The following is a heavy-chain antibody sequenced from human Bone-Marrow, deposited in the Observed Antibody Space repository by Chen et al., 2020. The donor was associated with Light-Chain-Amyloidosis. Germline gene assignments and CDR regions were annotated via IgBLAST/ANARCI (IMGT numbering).Heavy chain of an antibody. CDR3: ARGPSEVKFGVVMSASPFDG. CDR2: IFSGEIT. CDR1: GDSVTTRSHY. D-gene: IGHD3-3*01. V-gene: IGHV4-39*07. Sequence: QLQLQESGPGLVAPSRTLSLTCSVSGDSVTTRSHYWAWIRQSPRKGLEWIGSIFSGEITYYHPSLKSRVSISVDSSRNQVFLRLTSMTAGDTAMYYCARGPSEVKFGVVMSASPFDGWGHGTMITVSS. J-gene: IGHJ3*01.